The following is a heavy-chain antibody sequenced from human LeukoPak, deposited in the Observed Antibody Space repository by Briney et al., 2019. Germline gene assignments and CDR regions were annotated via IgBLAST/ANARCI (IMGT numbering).Heavy chain of an antibody. Sequence: GGSLRLSCAASGFTFYNYAMSWVRQAPGTGLEWVSTISDSGSSTYYADSVRGRFTISRDNSKNTLYLQMDSLRAEDTAIYYCAKVPYSDYGSGRPPFMDVWGQGTTVAVSS. CDR3: AKVPYSDYGSGRPPFMDV. V-gene: IGHV3-23*01. CDR2: ISDSGSST. D-gene: IGHD3-10*01. J-gene: IGHJ6*02. CDR1: GFTFYNYA.